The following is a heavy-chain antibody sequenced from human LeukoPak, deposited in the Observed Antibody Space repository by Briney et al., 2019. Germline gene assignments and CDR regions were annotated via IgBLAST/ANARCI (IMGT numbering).Heavy chain of an antibody. V-gene: IGHV4-4*02. CDR1: GGSISGENW. Sequence: SETLSLTCSVSGGSISGENWWNWVRQSPGKGLEWIGEIYQTGTTNYNPSLKSRVTLSLDKSKNLFSLRLRFVTAADTAVYYCARGIIDFATVWRRQPQKESGRLDLWGQGTLVSVSS. D-gene: IGHD1-26*01. J-gene: IGHJ4*02. CDR2: IYQTGTT. CDR3: ARGIIDFATVWRRQPQKESGRLDL.